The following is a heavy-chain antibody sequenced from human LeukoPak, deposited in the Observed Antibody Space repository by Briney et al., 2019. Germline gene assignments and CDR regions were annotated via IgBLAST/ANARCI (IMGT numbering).Heavy chain of an antibody. D-gene: IGHD3-3*01. CDR3: AGVWSGYYSEQ. V-gene: IGHV3-48*03. J-gene: IGHJ4*02. Sequence: GGSLRLSCAASGFTFSIYEMNWVRQAPGKGLEWVSYISSSGSTIYYADSVKGRFTISRDNAKNSLYLQMDSPRGEDTAVYYCAGVWSGYYSEQWGQGTLVTVSS. CDR1: GFTFSIYE. CDR2: ISSSGSTI.